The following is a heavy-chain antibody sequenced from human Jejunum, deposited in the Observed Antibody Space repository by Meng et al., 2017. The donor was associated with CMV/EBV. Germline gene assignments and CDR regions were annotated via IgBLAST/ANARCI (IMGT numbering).Heavy chain of an antibody. CDR1: GGSISSYY. Sequence: GGSISSYYWSWIRQPPGKGLEWIGYIYYSGSTNYNPSLKSRVTISVDTSKNQFSLKLSSVTAADTAVYYCARTLLWFGASYYLDYWGQGTLVTVSS. CDR3: ARTLLWFGASYYLDY. CDR2: IYYSGST. V-gene: IGHV4-59*01. D-gene: IGHD3-10*01. J-gene: IGHJ4*02.